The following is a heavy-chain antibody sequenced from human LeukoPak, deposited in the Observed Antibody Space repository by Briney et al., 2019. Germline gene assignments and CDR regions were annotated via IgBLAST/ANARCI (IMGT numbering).Heavy chain of an antibody. D-gene: IGHD2-15*01. Sequence: SVKVSCKASGGTFSSYAISWVRQAPGQGLEWMGGIIPIFGTANYAQKFQGRVTITTDESTSTAYMELSSLRSEDTAVYYCALRVSLYCSGGSCYNFQHWGQGTPVTVSS. CDR3: ALRVSLYCSGGSCYNFQH. V-gene: IGHV1-69*05. CDR1: GGTFSSYA. J-gene: IGHJ1*01. CDR2: IIPIFGTA.